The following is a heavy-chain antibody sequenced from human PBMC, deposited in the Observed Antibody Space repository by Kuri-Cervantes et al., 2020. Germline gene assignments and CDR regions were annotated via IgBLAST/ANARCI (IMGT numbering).Heavy chain of an antibody. Sequence: SETLSLTCTVYGGSVSSGSYYWSWIRQPPGKGLEWIGYIYYSGSTNYNPSLKSRFTISVDTSKNQFSLKLSSVTAADTAVYYCARGGGYYDFWSGYSPYYYYMDVWGKGTTVTVSS. J-gene: IGHJ6*03. V-gene: IGHV4-61*01. CDR1: GGSVSSGSYY. D-gene: IGHD3-3*01. CDR2: IYYSGST. CDR3: ARGGGYYDFWSGYSPYYYYMDV.